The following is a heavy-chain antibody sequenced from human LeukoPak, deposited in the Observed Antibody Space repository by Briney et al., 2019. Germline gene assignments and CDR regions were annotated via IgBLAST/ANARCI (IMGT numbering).Heavy chain of an antibody. J-gene: IGHJ3*02. D-gene: IGHD3-22*01. Sequence: GGSLRLSCAVSGSTVSNFDMYWVRQGTGRGLEWVSTIAVGGETHYPDSVRGRFTISRENAKNSFYLQMNSLRAEDTAVYYCARDAVSGDAFDIWGQGTMVTVSS. CDR2: IAVGGET. CDR1: GSTVSNFD. CDR3: ARDAVSGDAFDI. V-gene: IGHV3-13*01.